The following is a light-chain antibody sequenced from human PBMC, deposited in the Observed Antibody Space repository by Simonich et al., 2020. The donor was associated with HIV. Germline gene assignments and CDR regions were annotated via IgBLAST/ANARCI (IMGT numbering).Light chain of an antibody. CDR2: CAS. CDR1: QNVLYSSNNKYY. Sequence: DIVMTQSPDSLAVSLGERATINCKSSQNVLYSSNNKYYLSWYQQKPGQPPNLLIYCASTRESGVPDRFSGSGSGKDFTLTISSLQAEDVAVYYCQQYYGAPITFGQGTRLEIK. V-gene: IGKV4-1*01. J-gene: IGKJ5*01. CDR3: QQYYGAPIT.